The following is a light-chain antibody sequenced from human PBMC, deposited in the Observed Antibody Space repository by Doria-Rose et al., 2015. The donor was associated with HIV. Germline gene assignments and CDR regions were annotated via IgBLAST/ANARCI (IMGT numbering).Light chain of an antibody. V-gene: IGKV4-1*01. CDR1: QSLLYTSKNY. J-gene: IGKJ3*01. Sequence: DIRVTQSPESLGMSLGERATLNCKSNQSLLYTSKNYLAWYQQMPGQPPIWWIYGASTRQSGVPARFSGSGSGTDFTLTISSLEAEDVAVYYCQQYYDTPSFGPGTTVDIK. CDR3: QQYYDTPS. CDR2: GAS.